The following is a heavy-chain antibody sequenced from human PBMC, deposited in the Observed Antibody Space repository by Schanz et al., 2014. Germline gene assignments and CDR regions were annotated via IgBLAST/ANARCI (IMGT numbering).Heavy chain of an antibody. Sequence: QVQLVESRGGVVQPGRSLRLSCAASGFTFSNHGMHWVRQSPGKGLEWVALIWYDGSNEYYADSVKGRFTISRDNPKKTLYLQMNSLRAEDTAVYYCARDHQWLARYYMDVWGKGTTVTVSS. V-gene: IGHV3-33*01. CDR2: IWYDGSNE. D-gene: IGHD6-19*01. J-gene: IGHJ6*03. CDR3: ARDHQWLARYYMDV. CDR1: GFTFSNHG.